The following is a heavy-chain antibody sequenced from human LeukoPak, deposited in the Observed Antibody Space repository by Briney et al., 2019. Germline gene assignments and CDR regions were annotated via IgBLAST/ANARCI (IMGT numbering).Heavy chain of an antibody. CDR1: EFTFSSYG. CDR2: ISYDGSNK. D-gene: IGHD1-26*01. J-gene: IGHJ6*03. CDR3: AKDRLRVVGATNGYYYYYMDV. Sequence: GRSLRLSCAASEFTFSSYGMHWVRQAPGKGLEWVAVISYDGSNKYYADSVKGRFTISRDNSKNTLYLQMNSLRAEDTAVYYCAKDRLRVVGATNGYYYYYMDVWGKGTTVTVSS. V-gene: IGHV3-30*18.